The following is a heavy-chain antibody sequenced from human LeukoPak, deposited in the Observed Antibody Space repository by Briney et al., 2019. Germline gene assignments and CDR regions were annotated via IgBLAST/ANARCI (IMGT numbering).Heavy chain of an antibody. Sequence: SGGSLRLSCAASGFTFSSYGMHWVRQAPGKGLEWVAVISYDGSNKYYADSVKGRFTISRDNSKNTLYLQMNSLRAEDTAVYYCAKAPNAAVAGNLDYWGQGTLVTVSS. CDR2: ISYDGSNK. V-gene: IGHV3-30*18. D-gene: IGHD6-19*01. J-gene: IGHJ4*02. CDR1: GFTFSSYG. CDR3: AKAPNAAVAGNLDY.